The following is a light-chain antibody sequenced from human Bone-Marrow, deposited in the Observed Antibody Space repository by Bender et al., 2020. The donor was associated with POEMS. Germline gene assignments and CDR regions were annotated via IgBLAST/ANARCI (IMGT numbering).Light chain of an antibody. J-gene: IGLJ2*01. Sequence: QSALTQPASVSGSPGQSITIPCTGTSSDIGAYNYVSWYQQHPGNAPKLLIYDVSNRPSGISNRFSGSKSGNTASLTISGLQAEDEADYYCCSYAGSRTLVFGGGTKLTVL. CDR1: SSDIGAYNY. CDR3: CSYAGSRTLV. V-gene: IGLV2-14*03. CDR2: DVS.